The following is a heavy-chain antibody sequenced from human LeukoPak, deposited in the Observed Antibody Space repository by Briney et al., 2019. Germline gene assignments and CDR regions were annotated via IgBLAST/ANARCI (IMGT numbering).Heavy chain of an antibody. CDR2: IYSSGST. CDR1: GFTVSSNY. J-gene: IGHJ4*02. Sequence: GGSLRLSCAASGFTVSSNYMSWVRQAPGKGLEWVSVIYSSGSTYYADSVKGRFTISRDNSKNTLYLQMNSLRAEDTAVYYCARDTGGSGSYYPTFDYWGQGTLVTVSS. D-gene: IGHD3-10*01. CDR3: ARDTGGSGSYYPTFDY. V-gene: IGHV3-53*01.